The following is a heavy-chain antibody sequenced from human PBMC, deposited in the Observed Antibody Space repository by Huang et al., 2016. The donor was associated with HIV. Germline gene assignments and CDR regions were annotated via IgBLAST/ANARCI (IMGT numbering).Heavy chain of an antibody. D-gene: IGHD4-17*01. CDR2: MNPHSGKT. V-gene: IGHV1-8*03. Sequence: QVQLVQSGPEVRKPGASVKVSCKASGYALLKYDIHWGRQAVGQGLEGRGWMNPHSGKTGCSRKVQGRDRTTRDMSSTTVFMELRNLTAHDTAIYFCARGYGLTYWHKMTYRYAFDVWGQGTEVIVTS. CDR1: GYALLKYD. CDR3: ARGYGLTYWHKMTYRYAFDV. J-gene: IGHJ3*01.